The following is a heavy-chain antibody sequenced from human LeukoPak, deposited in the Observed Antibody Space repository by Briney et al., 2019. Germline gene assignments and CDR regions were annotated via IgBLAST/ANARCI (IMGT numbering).Heavy chain of an antibody. CDR2: IVPNTGGT. V-gene: IGHV1-2*02. Sequence: ASVKVSCKASGYTFTGYYIHWVRQAPGQGLEWMGWIVPNTGGTKYAQKFQGRVTMTRDTSISTAYMELTNLGSDDTAVYFCARSLIIPTAVTNWLDPWGPGTLVTVSS. J-gene: IGHJ5*02. D-gene: IGHD2-2*01. CDR3: ARSLIIPTAVTNWLDP. CDR1: GYTFTGYY.